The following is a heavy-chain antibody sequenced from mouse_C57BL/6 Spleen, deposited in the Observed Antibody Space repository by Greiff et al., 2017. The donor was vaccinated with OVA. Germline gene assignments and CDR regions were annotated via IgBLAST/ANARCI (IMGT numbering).Heavy chain of an antibody. J-gene: IGHJ4*01. CDR1: GYSFTSYY. D-gene: IGHD3-3*01. CDR2: IYPGSGNP. CDR3: AGWDYAMDY. V-gene: IGHV1-66*01. Sequence: QVQLQQSGPELVKPGASVKISCKASGYSFTSYYIHWVKQRPGQGLEWIGWIYPGSGNPKYNEKFKGKATLTADTSASTAYMQLSSLTSEDSAVYYCAGWDYAMDYWGQGTSVTVSS.